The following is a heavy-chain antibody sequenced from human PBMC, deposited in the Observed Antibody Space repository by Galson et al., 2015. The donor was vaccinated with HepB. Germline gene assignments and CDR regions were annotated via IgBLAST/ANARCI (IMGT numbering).Heavy chain of an antibody. J-gene: IGHJ4*02. CDR3: ARDPLTNYDVLTGHYSTAGFDC. CDR1: GDSVSSNTAA. V-gene: IGHV6-1*01. D-gene: IGHD3-9*01. Sequence: CAISGDSVSSNTAAWNWIRQSPSRGLEWLGRTYCRSKCYNDYALSVKCRITINADTSKNQFSLQLNSVTPEDTAVYYCARDPLTNYDVLTGHYSTAGFDCWGQGSLVTVSS. CDR2: TYCRSKCYN.